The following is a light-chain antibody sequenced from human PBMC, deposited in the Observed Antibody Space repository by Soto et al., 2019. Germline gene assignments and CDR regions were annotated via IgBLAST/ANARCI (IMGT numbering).Light chain of an antibody. CDR3: GTWDSRLRAYV. J-gene: IGLJ1*01. CDR2: ENN. CDR1: SSNIGNNY. Sequence: SVVPQPRTECASPGQKDTFTYYGSSSNIGNNYVSWYQQLPGTAPKLLIYENNKRPSGIPDRFSGSKSGTSATLGITGLQTGDVDDDYCGTWDSRLRAYVFGAGTKVTVL. V-gene: IGLV1-51*02.